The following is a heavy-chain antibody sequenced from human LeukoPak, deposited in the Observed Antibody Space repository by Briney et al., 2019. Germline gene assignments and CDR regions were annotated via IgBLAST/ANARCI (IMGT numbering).Heavy chain of an antibody. V-gene: IGHV4-39*07. CDR2: IYYSGST. D-gene: IGHD6-13*01. Sequence: SETLSLTCNVSGGSISSNIYYWAWIRQPPGKGLEWIGSIYYSGSTYYNPSLKSRVTISVDTSKNQFSLKLSSVTAADTAVYYCAREGSSWYSLTGWFDPWGQGTLVTVSS. CDR3: AREGSSWYSLTGWFDP. CDR1: GGSISSNIYY. J-gene: IGHJ5*02.